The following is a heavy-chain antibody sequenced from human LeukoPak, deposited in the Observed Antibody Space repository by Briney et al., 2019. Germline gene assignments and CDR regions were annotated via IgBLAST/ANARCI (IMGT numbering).Heavy chain of an antibody. D-gene: IGHD3-10*01. CDR3: ARSSLWFGEIDSFDY. J-gene: IGHJ4*02. CDR2: LYYSGST. V-gene: IGHV4-39*07. Sequence: SETLSLTCTVSGYSISSRPYHWGWIRQSPGKGLECIGSLYYSGSTYYNPSLKSRVTISVDTSKNQFSLKLSSVTAADTAVYYCARSSLWFGEIDSFDYWGQGTLVTVSS. CDR1: GYSISSRPYH.